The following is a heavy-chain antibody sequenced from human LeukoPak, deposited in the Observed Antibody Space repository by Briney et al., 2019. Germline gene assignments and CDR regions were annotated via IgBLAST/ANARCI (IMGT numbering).Heavy chain of an antibody. Sequence: KPSETLSLTCAVSGGSISSYYWSWIRQPPGKGLEWIGYIYYSGSTNYNPSLKSRVTISVDTSKNQFSLKLSSVTAADTAVYYCARQRLRGRGITFGGVIDYWGQGTLVTVSS. J-gene: IGHJ4*02. CDR1: GGSISSYY. V-gene: IGHV4-59*01. D-gene: IGHD3-16*02. CDR3: ARQRLRGRGITFGGVIDY. CDR2: IYYSGST.